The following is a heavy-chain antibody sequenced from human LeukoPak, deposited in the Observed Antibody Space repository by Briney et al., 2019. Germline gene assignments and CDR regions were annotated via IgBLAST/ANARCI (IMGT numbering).Heavy chain of an antibody. Sequence: GASVKVSCKASGGTFSSYAISWVRQAPGQGLEWMGGIIPIFGTANYAQKFQGRVTITADESTSTAYMELSSLRSEDTAVYYCARAPGGIHIHFDYWGQGTLVTVSS. J-gene: IGHJ4*02. D-gene: IGHD2-21*01. CDR3: ARAPGGIHIHFDY. V-gene: IGHV1-69*13. CDR1: GGTFSSYA. CDR2: IIPIFGTA.